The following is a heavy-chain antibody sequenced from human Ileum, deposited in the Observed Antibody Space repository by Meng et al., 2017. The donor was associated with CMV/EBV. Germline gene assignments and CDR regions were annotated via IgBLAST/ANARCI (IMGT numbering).Heavy chain of an antibody. CDR2: IYYSGRT. D-gene: IGHD5-12*01. V-gene: IGHV4-31*03. CDR1: GGSISSVGYY. Sequence: LRPSCTVSGGSISSVGYYWNWIRQHPGKGLEWIAYIYYSGRTDYNPSLKSRITISMDTYKKQLSLKCRSVTAADAAVYYCAVNSDNDCGLHYWGQGTLVTVSS. J-gene: IGHJ4*02. CDR3: AVNSDNDCGLHY.